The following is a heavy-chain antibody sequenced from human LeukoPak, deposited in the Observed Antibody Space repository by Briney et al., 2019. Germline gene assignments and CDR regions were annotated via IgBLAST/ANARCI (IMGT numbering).Heavy chain of an antibody. V-gene: IGHV4-39*01. CDR2: IYYSEST. D-gene: IGHD6-13*01. CDR3: ARRLAAPGRHFDY. Sequence: PSETLYLTCTVSGGSISSSSYYWGWIRQPPGKGLEWIGIIYYSESTYYSPSLKSRVTISIDTSKNQFSLKLSSVTAADTAVYYCARRLAAPGRHFDYWGQGTLVTVCS. J-gene: IGHJ4*02. CDR1: GGSISSSSYY.